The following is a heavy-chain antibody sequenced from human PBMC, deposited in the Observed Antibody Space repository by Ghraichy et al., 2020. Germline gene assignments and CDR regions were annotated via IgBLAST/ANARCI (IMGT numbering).Heavy chain of an antibody. D-gene: IGHD3-9*01. CDR3: TRDQRYYDILTGYYGGYYYYYGMDV. Sequence: GGSLRLSCAASGFTFSNAWMSWVRQAPGKRLEWVGRIKSKTDGGTTDYAAPVKGRFTISRDDSKNTLYLQMNSLKTEDTAVYYCTRDQRYYDILTGYYGGYYYYYGMDVWGQGTTVTVSS. CDR1: GFTFSNAW. CDR2: IKSKTDGGTT. J-gene: IGHJ6*02. V-gene: IGHV3-15*01.